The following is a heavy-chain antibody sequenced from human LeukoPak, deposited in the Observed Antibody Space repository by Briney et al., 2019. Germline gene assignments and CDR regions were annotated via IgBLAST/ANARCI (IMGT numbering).Heavy chain of an antibody. CDR2: IYYSGST. CDR1: GGSISSSSYY. D-gene: IGHD3-22*01. J-gene: IGHJ4*02. CDR3: ARIADTYYYDSVKDDY. Sequence: PSETLSLTCTVSGGSISSSSYYWGWLRQPPGKGLEWIGSIYYSGSTYYNPSLKRRVTISVDTSKNQFSLKLSSVTAADTAVYYCARIADTYYYDSVKDDYWGQGTLVTVSS. V-gene: IGHV4-39*01.